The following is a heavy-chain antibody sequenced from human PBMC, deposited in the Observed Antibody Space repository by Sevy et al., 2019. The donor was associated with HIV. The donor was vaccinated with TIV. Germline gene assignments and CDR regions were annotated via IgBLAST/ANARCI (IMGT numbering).Heavy chain of an antibody. CDR3: ASAREDSSGYYYAEYYQH. D-gene: IGHD3-22*01. J-gene: IGHJ1*01. Sequence: GGSLRLSCAASGFTFSSYAMHWVRQAPGKGLEWVAVISYDGSIKYYEESVKGRFTISRDNSRNTLYREMNSLRAEDMAVYYYASAREDSSGYYYAEYYQHWGQGTLVTVSS. CDR1: GFTFSSYA. V-gene: IGHV3-30-3*01. CDR2: ISYDGSIK.